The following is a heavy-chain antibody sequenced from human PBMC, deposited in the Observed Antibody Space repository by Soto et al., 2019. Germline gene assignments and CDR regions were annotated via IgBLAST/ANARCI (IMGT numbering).Heavy chain of an antibody. CDR2: INHSGST. CDR1: GGSFSGYY. D-gene: IGHD3-3*01. Sequence: KSSETLSLTCAVYGGSFSGYYWSWIRQPPGKGLEWIGEINHSGSTNYNPSLKSRVTISVDTSKNQFSLKLSSVTAADTAVYYCARGRITIFGVAAGMDVWGQGTTVTVS. V-gene: IGHV4-34*01. J-gene: IGHJ6*02. CDR3: ARGRITIFGVAAGMDV.